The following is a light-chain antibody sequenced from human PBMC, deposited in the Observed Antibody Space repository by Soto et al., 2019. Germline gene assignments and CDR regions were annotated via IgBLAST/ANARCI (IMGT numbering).Light chain of an antibody. J-gene: IGLJ1*01. CDR3: AAWDDNLSGLYV. Sequence: QSVLTQSPSASGTPGQRFTISCSGSASTIGRNYVYWYQQLPGTAPKLLIYRNSQRPSGVADRFSGSKSGTSASLAISGLRSEDEADYYCAAWDDNLSGLYVFGAGTKVTVL. CDR2: RNS. V-gene: IGLV1-47*01. CDR1: ASTIGRNY.